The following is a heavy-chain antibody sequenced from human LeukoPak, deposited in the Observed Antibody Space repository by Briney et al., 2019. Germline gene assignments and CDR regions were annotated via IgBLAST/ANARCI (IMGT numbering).Heavy chain of an antibody. V-gene: IGHV4-34*10. CDR2: IHHGGTT. J-gene: IGHJ4*02. CDR1: GESFSDHY. D-gene: IGHD5-18*01. CDR3: AREGYSYTPYYFDY. Sequence: PSEILSLTCAVYGESFSDHYWTWIRQSPGKGLEWIGEIHHGGTTNYNPSFKSRVALSLDTSKNQFSLRLSSVTAADTAVYYCAREGYSYTPYYFDYWGQGTLVTVSS.